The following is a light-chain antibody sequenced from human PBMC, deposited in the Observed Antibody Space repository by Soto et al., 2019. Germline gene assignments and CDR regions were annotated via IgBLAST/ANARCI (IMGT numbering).Light chain of an antibody. CDR2: LNSDGSH. V-gene: IGLV4-69*01. Sequence: QPVLTQSPSASASLGASVKLTCTRSSGHSSYAIAWHQQQPEKGPRYLMKLNSDGSHSQGDGIPDRFSGSSSGAERYLTISRLQSEDEADYSCQTWGTGIQVFGGGTKLTVL. J-gene: IGLJ2*01. CDR3: QTWGTGIQV. CDR1: SGHSSYA.